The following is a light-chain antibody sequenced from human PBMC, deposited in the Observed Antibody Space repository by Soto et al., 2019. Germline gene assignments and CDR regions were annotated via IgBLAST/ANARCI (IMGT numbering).Light chain of an antibody. V-gene: IGKV3-15*01. CDR1: QSVNSH. Sequence: EIVMTQSPVTLSVSPGDRATLSCRASQSVNSHLAWYQQKPGQAPRLLIYGASTRAAVVPARFSGSGSGTEFTLTISSLHSEDFAVYYCQQYDNWPLTFGGGTKVEIK. CDR2: GAS. CDR3: QQYDNWPLT. J-gene: IGKJ4*01.